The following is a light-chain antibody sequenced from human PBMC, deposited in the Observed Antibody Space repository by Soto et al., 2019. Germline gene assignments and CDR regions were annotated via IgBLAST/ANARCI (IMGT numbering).Light chain of an antibody. V-gene: IGLV7-43*01. CDR3: VLRYGGAWV. CDR1: TGAVTSDYY. J-gene: IGLJ3*02. CDR2: RTS. Sequence: QTVVTQEPSLTVSTGGTVTLTCALTTGAVTSDYYPNWFQRRPGQALRTLIYRTSNKHSWTPARFSGSLLGGKAALTLSVVQLEDEADYFCVLRYGGAWVFGGGTKLTVL.